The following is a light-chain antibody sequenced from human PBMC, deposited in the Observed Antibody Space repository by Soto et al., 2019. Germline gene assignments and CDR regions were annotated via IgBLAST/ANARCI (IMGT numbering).Light chain of an antibody. V-gene: IGKV3-20*01. CDR2: GAS. CDR3: QRYGSSLS. J-gene: IGKJ1*01. Sequence: EIVLTQSPGTLSLSPGERATLSCRASQSVSSSYLAWYQQKPGQAPRLLIYGASSRATGIPDRFSGRGSGADFSLTISRVEPEDFGVYYCQRYGSSLSFGQGTKVEIK. CDR1: QSVSSSY.